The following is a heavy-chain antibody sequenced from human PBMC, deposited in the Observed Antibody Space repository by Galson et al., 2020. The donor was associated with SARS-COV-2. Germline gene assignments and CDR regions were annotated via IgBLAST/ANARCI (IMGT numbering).Heavy chain of an antibody. J-gene: IGHJ4*02. V-gene: IGHV4-38-2*01. CDR3: ARHAGIVDYIYFDA. Sequence: SETLSLTCAVSGSSISSGYFWGWIRQPPGKGLEWIGTIYHSGSTSYSTSLKGRVTISVDTSKNQFSLKLSSVTAADTAVYFCARHAGIVDYIYFDAWGQGTLVSVSS. CDR1: GSSISSGYF. D-gene: IGHD1-1*01. CDR2: IYHSGST.